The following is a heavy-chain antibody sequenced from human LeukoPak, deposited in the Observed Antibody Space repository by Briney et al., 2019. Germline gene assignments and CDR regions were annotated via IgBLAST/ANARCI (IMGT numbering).Heavy chain of an antibody. CDR3: ATYDNWVAGDV. Sequence: GGSLRLSCAASQFTFSDYWMSWVRQAPGKGPEWVANIKKEGSEEHYVHSVKGRFTVSRDNAKNSLFLQMNSLRVEDTAVYYCATYDNWVAGDVWGQGTSVSVSS. CDR1: QFTFSDYW. D-gene: IGHD1-1*01. V-gene: IGHV3-7*01. J-gene: IGHJ6*02. CDR2: IKKEGSEE.